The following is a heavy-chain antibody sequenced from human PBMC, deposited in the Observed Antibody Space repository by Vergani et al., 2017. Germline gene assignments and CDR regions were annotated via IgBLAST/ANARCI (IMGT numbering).Heavy chain of an antibody. D-gene: IGHD3-10*01. CDR2: VYYTGST. V-gene: IGHV4-38-2*02. CDR3: ARPVGPSAIADGYHV. CDR1: GVSITRGHY. J-gene: IGHJ3*01. Sequence: QVRLQESGPGLVRPSDTLSLTCSVSGVSITRGHYWGWIRQTPEKGLEWIGSVYYTGSTYYNPSLTSRVTMSIDTSKNVFSLRMTSVTATDTGMYYCARPVGPSAIADGYHVWGQGTMVTVS.